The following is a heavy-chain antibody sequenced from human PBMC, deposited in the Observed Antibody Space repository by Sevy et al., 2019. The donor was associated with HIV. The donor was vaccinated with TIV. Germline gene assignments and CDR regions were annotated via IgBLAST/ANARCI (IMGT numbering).Heavy chain of an antibody. CDR1: GDSVSSNSVT. J-gene: IGHJ4*01. CDR2: TYRRSKWSN. CDR3: AGAKAATFDY. V-gene: IGHV6-1*01. Sequence: SQTLSLTCAISGDSVSSNSVTWNWIRQSPSRGLQWLGRTYRRSKWSNDYAASLKSRITVKPDTSKNQFSLQLNSVTPEDTAVYYCAGAKAATFDYWGHGTLVTVSS. D-gene: IGHD6-25*01.